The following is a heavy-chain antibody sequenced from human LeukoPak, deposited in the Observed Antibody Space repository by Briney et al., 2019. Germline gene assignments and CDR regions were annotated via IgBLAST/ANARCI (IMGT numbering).Heavy chain of an antibody. Sequence: ASVKVSCKASGYTFTNFDINWVRQAPGQGLEWMGWMNPVSGNAGSAQKFKGRVAMTRDLSTSTVYMELSSLRSEDTAIYYCARDPLGIWFGDSNGILDYWGQGTLVTVSS. D-gene: IGHD3-10*01. J-gene: IGHJ4*02. CDR1: GYTFTNFD. CDR3: ARDPLGIWFGDSNGILDY. V-gene: IGHV1-8*01. CDR2: MNPVSGNA.